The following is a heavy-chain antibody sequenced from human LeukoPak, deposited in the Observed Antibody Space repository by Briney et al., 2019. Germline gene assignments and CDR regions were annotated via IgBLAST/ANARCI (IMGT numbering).Heavy chain of an antibody. CDR3: ATDLGGYYSGSGSYWGSLDY. D-gene: IGHD3-10*01. J-gene: IGHJ4*02. V-gene: IGHV3-15*01. CDR1: GFTFSNAW. CDR2: IKRKSDGGTP. Sequence: GGSLRLSCAASGFTFSNAWMSWVRQAPGKGLEWVGRIKRKSDGGTPDNAAPVKGRFTISRDDSKNTLYLQMNSLKIEDTAMYYRATDLGGYYSGSGSYWGSLDYWGQGTVVTVSS.